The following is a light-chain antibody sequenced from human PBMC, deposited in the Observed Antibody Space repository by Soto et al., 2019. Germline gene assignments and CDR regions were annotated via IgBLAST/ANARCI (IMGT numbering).Light chain of an antibody. V-gene: IGKV3-11*01. CDR2: DAS. CDR3: QQYNNWPPKT. Sequence: EIVLTQSPGTLSLSPGERDTLACRASQSVSSYLAWYQQKPGQAPRLLIYDASNRATGIPARFSGSGSGTDFTLTISSLEPEDFAVYYCQQYNNWPPKTFGQGTKVDIK. CDR1: QSVSSY. J-gene: IGKJ1*01.